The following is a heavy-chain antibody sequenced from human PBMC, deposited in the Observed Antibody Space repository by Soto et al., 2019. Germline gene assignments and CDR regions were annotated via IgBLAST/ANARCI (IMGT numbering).Heavy chain of an antibody. V-gene: IGHV1-18*01. CDR2: ISAYNGNT. Sequence: ASVKVSCKASGYTFTSYGISWVRQAPGQGLEWMGWISAYNGNTNYAQKLQGRVTMTTDTSTSTAYMELRSLGSDDTAVYYCARARGEYCSSTSCYPGWFDPWGQGTLVTVSS. D-gene: IGHD2-2*01. CDR3: ARARGEYCSSTSCYPGWFDP. J-gene: IGHJ5*02. CDR1: GYTFTSYG.